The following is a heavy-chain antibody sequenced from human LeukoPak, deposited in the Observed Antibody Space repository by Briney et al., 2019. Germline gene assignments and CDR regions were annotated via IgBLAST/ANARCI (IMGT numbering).Heavy chain of an antibody. CDR3: TKGLWAGVSAAQD. V-gene: IGHV3-21*01. CDR1: GFTFSSYS. CDR2: ISSSSSYI. Sequence: GGSLRLSCAASGFTFSSYSMNWVRQAPGKGLEWVSSISSSSSYIYYADSVKGRFTISRDNAKNSLYLQMNSLRAEDTAVYYCTKGLWAGVSAAQDWGQGTLVTVSS. D-gene: IGHD3-10*01. J-gene: IGHJ4*02.